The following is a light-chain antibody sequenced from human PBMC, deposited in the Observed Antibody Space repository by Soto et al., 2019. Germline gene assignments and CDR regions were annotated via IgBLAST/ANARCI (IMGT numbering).Light chain of an antibody. CDR1: QSISSW. CDR2: KAS. V-gene: IGKV1-5*03. Sequence: DIPMTQSPSTLSSSVGDRVTITCRASQSISSWLAWYQQKPGKAPKLLIYKASTLKSGVPSRFSGSGSGTEFTLTISSLQPDDFATYYCQHYNSYSEAFDQGTKVELK. CDR3: QHYNSYSEA. J-gene: IGKJ1*01.